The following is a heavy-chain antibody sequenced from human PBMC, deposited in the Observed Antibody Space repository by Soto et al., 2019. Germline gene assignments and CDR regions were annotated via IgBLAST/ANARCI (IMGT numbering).Heavy chain of an antibody. D-gene: IGHD3-16*02. V-gene: IGHV4-30-4*01. CDR2: IYYSGST. Sequence: SETLSLTCTVSGGSISSGDYYWSWIRQPPGKGLEWIGYIYYSGSTYYNPSLKSRVTISVDTSRNQFSLKLSSVTAADTAVYYCARDVNRLGELSLSYFDYWGQGTLVTVSS. CDR3: ARDVNRLGELSLSYFDY. CDR1: GGSISSGDYY. J-gene: IGHJ4*02.